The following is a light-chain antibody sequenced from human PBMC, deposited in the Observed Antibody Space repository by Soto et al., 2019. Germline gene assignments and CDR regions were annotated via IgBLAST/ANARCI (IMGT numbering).Light chain of an antibody. CDR3: SSYTSSSTYV. J-gene: IGLJ1*01. Sequence: QSALTQPPSVSGSPGQSVTISCTGTSSDVSSYYRVSWYQQSPGTAPKLMIYEVSNRPSGVPDRFSGSKSGNTASLTISGLQAEDEADYYCSSYTSSSTYVFGTGTKLTVL. V-gene: IGLV2-18*02. CDR1: SSDVSSYYR. CDR2: EVS.